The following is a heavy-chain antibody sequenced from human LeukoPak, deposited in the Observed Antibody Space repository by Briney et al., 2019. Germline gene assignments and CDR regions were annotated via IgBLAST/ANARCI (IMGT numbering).Heavy chain of an antibody. CDR2: INPSGGST. CDR1: GYTFTNYY. J-gene: IGHJ4*02. CDR3: VREGYSSSFGY. D-gene: IGHD6-6*01. V-gene: IGHV1-46*01. Sequence: GASVKVSCKASGYTFTNYYMHWVRQAPGQGLEWMGIINPSGGSTSHTQKFQGRVTLTRDTSTSTVYMELSSLRSEDTAVYYCVREGYSSSFGYWGQGTLVTVSS.